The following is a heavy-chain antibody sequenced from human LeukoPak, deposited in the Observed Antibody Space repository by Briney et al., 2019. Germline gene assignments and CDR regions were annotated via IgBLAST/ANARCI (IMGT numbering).Heavy chain of an antibody. CDR1: GFTFSSYA. CDR2: ISGSGGST. D-gene: IGHD2-21*02. Sequence: GGSLRLSCAASGFTFSSYAMSWVRQAPGKGLEWVSAISGSGGSTYYADSVKGRFTISRDNSKNTLYLQMNSLRAEDTAVYYCAKDPYVVVTATLDYWGQGTLVTVSS. J-gene: IGHJ4*02. CDR3: AKDPYVVVTATLDY. V-gene: IGHV3-23*01.